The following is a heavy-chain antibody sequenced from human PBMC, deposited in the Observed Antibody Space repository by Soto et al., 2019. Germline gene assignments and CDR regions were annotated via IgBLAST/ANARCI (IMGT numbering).Heavy chain of an antibody. J-gene: IGHJ3*02. V-gene: IGHV4-39*01. CDR1: GGSISSSSYY. D-gene: IGHD3-16*01. Sequence: QLQLQESGPGLVKPSETLSLTCTVSGGSISSSSYYWGWIRQPPGKGLEWIGSIYYSGSTYYNPSLKGRVTISVNTSKNQSTLKLSFVTATDAAVYYGARLATFGGARAACDIWGQGTMVTVSS. CDR2: IYYSGST. CDR3: ARLATFGGARAACDI.